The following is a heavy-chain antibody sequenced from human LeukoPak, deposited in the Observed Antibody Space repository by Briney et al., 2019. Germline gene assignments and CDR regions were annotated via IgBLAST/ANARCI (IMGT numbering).Heavy chain of an antibody. D-gene: IGHD3-10*01. CDR1: GGSISSSGYY. CDR3: ARWTVVRGVIDD. Sequence: SETLSLTCTVSGGSISSSGYYWGWIRQPPGKELEWIGGIYYSGSTYYNPSLKSRVTMSVDTSKNQFSLKLGSVTAADTAVYYCARWTVVRGVIDDWGQGTLVTVSS. V-gene: IGHV4-39*07. J-gene: IGHJ4*02. CDR2: IYYSGST.